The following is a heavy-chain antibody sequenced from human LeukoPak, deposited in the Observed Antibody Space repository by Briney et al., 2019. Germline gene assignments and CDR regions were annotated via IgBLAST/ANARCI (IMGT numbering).Heavy chain of an antibody. J-gene: IGHJ4*02. D-gene: IGHD3-22*01. V-gene: IGHV4-39*07. CDR1: GGSISSSSYY. Sequence: SETLSLTCTVSGGSISSSSYYWGWIRQPPGKGLEWIGSIYYSGSTYYNPSLKSRVTISVDTSKNQFSLKLSSVTAADTAVYYCARGLDSRPGTLFDYWGQGTLVTISS. CDR2: IYYSGST. CDR3: ARGLDSRPGTLFDY.